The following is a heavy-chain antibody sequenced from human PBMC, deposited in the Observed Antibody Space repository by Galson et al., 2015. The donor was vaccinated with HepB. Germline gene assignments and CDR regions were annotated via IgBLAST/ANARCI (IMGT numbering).Heavy chain of an antibody. Sequence: SLRLSCAASGFTFSDYYMSWIRQAPGKGLEWVSYISSSGSTIYYADSVKGRFTISRDNAKNSLYLQMNSLRAEDTAVYYCASGYYDSSGSPRGFDYWGQGTLVTVSS. J-gene: IGHJ4*02. CDR3: ASGYYDSSGSPRGFDY. CDR2: ISSSGSTI. V-gene: IGHV3-11*01. D-gene: IGHD3-22*01. CDR1: GFTFSDYY.